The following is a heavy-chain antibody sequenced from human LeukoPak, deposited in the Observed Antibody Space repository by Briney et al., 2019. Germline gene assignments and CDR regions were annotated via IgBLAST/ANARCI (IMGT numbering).Heavy chain of an antibody. CDR1: GYSFTSYA. CDR3: ARELAYCGGDCYWPEYYFDY. CDR2: IIPIFGTA. D-gene: IGHD2-21*02. J-gene: IGHJ4*02. Sequence: SVKVSCKASGYSFTSYAISWVRQAPGQGLEWMGGIIPIFGTANYAQKFQGRVTITADESTSTAYMELSSLRSEDTAVYYCARELAYCGGDCYWPEYYFDYWGQGTLVTVSS. V-gene: IGHV1-69*13.